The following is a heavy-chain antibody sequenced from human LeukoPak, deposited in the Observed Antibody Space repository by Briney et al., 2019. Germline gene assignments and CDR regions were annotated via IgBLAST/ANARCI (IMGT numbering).Heavy chain of an antibody. CDR1: GFTFSSYS. V-gene: IGHV3-21*01. Sequence: GSLRLSCAASGFTFSSYSMNWVRQAPGKGLEGVSSIISSSGYIYYADSVKGRFTISRDNAKNSLYLQMNSLRAEDTAVYYCAREGYYYDSSGRLPNFDYWGQGTLVTVSS. J-gene: IGHJ4*02. CDR2: IISSSGYI. CDR3: AREGYYYDSSGRLPNFDY. D-gene: IGHD3-22*01.